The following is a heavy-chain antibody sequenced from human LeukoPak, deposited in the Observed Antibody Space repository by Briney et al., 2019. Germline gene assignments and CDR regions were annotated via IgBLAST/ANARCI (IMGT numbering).Heavy chain of an antibody. V-gene: IGHV4-59*01. CDR1: GAYISSSY. J-gene: IGHJ4*02. CDR2: IYYTGRT. CDR3: ARECGGRTVGECFTY. D-gene: IGHD3-16*01. Sequence: SETLSLTCNVSGAYISSSYWSWIRQPPGMGLEWIGYIYYTGRTSYSPSLRRRVSMSADTSKNQISLKLSSVTAADTAVYYCARECGGRTVGECFTYWGQGTQVTVSS.